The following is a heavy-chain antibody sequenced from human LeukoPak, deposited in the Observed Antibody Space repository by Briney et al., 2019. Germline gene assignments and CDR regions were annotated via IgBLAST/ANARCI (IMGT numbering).Heavy chain of an antibody. V-gene: IGHV3-48*01. CDR1: GFTFSSYA. Sequence: PGGSLRLSCAASGFTFSSYAMSWVRQAPGKGLEWVSYISSSSSTIYYADSVKGRFTFSRDNAKNSLYLQMNSLRAEDTAVYYCARDTDSSGYYYPTPEYFQHWGQGTLVTVSS. CDR3: ARDTDSSGYYYPTPEYFQH. J-gene: IGHJ1*01. CDR2: ISSSSSTI. D-gene: IGHD3-22*01.